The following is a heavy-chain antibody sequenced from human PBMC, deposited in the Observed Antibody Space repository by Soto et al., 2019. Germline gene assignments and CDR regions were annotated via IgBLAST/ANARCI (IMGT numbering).Heavy chain of an antibody. J-gene: IGHJ4*02. CDR2: IFHSGNT. CDR3: ARVGTYDILTGYYYFDY. D-gene: IGHD3-9*01. CDR1: GGSISSNNW. V-gene: IGHV4-4*02. Sequence: SETLSLTCAVSGGSISSNNWWSWVRQSPGRGLEWIGDIFHSGNTNYNPSLKSRVAMSVDKSKNQFSLNLSSVTAADTAVYYCARVGTYDILTGYYYFDYWAQGTLVTVSS.